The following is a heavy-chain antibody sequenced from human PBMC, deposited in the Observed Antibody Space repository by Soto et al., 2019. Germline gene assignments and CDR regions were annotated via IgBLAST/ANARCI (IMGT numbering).Heavy chain of an antibody. D-gene: IGHD3-22*01. J-gene: IGHJ4*02. CDR3: ARGDSSGYTAGISY. Sequence: GGSLRLSCGASGFAFGSYGMHWVRQATGQGLEWVALVYYDGSNEYYADSVKGRFTISRDNSMQTVYLQMNSLRVEDTAMYYCARGDSSGYTAGISYWGQGTLVTV. CDR2: VYYDGSNE. V-gene: IGHV3-33*01. CDR1: GFAFGSYG.